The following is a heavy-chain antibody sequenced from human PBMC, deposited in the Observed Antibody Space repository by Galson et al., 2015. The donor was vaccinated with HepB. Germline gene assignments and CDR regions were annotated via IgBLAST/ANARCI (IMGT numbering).Heavy chain of an antibody. CDR2: IGYDGSLK. D-gene: IGHD3-22*01. J-gene: IGHJ1*01. CDR3: ARGRIYYDSSGYFLH. CDR1: GFSFSTYD. Sequence: SLRLSCAASGFSFSTYDMHWLRQAPGKGLEWVAVIGYDGSLKNHADSVKGRFSISRDNSKNTLNLQMNSLRTEDMAIYYCARGRIYYDSSGYFLHWGQGSLVTVSS. V-gene: IGHV3-30*03.